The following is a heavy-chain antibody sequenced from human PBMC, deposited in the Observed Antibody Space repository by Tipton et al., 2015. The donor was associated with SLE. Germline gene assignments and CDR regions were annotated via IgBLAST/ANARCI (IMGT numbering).Heavy chain of an antibody. CDR1: GGSIISSRYY. CDR3: ARSYYYGAGSYDGMDV. Sequence: TLSLTCTVSGGSIISSRYYWGWIRQPPGKGLEWIGTIYYSGRTYYNPSLKSRVTISVDTSNNLFSLRVTSVTAADTAVYYCARSYYYGAGSYDGMDVWGQGTTVTVSS. CDR2: IYYSGRT. V-gene: IGHV4-39*01. J-gene: IGHJ6*02. D-gene: IGHD3-10*01.